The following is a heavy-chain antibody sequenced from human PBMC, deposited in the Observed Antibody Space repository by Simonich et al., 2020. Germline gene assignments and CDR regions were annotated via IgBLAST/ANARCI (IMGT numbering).Heavy chain of an antibody. CDR2: SYPGDSDT. CDR3: ARQLNDFDI. V-gene: IGHV5-51*01. Sequence: EVQLVQSGAEVKKPGESLKISCKGSGYSFTSYWIGGVRQMPGKGLEWKRISYPGDSDTRYSPSIQGQVTISADKSFSTAYLQWSSLKASDNAMYYCARQLNDFDIWGQGTMVTVSS. CDR1: GYSFTSYW. J-gene: IGHJ3*02. D-gene: IGHD1-1*01.